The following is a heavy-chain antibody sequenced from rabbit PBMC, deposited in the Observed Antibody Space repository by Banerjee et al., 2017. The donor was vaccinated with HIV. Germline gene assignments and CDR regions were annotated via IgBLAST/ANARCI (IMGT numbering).Heavy chain of an antibody. CDR1: GFSFSSSYY. V-gene: IGHV1S40*01. CDR2: ITTSSGST. D-gene: IGHD7-1*01. CDR3: AKDQGWTNGDGAGIYALNL. J-gene: IGHJ4*01. Sequence: QSLEESGGDLVMPGASLTLPWKASGFSFSSSYYMCWVRQAPGTGLELIACITTSSGSTYYASWAKGRFTISKTSSTTVTLQMTSLTAADTATYFCAKDQGWTNGDGAGIYALNLWGQGTLVTVS.